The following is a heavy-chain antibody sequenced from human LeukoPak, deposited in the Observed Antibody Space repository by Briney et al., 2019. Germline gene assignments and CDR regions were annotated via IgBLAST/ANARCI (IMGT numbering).Heavy chain of an antibody. D-gene: IGHD4-17*01. J-gene: IGHJ4*02. V-gene: IGHV3-49*03. Sequence: GGSLRLSCTASGFSLGDDAWSWFRHPPGGGLGFVSLISKKGYGETTDYAASVRCRFTISRDDAKSTAYLQMNSLESEDRALYYCSRGLHDYGDSNYYFDQWGRGTQVTVSS. CDR3: SRGLHDYGDSNYYFDQ. CDR2: ISKKGYGETT. CDR1: GFSLGDDA.